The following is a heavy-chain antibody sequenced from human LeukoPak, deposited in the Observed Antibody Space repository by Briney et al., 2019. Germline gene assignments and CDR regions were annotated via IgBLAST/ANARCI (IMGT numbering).Heavy chain of an antibody. CDR1: GYTVTSYY. V-gene: IGHV1-46*01. CDR3: ARDQEGFDY. Sequence: GASVKVSCKASGYTVTSYYMHWVRQAPGQGLEWMAILNPSGGSSSYAQKFQGRATLTRATSTSTVYMELSGLRSEDTAVYYCARDQEGFDYWGQGTLVTVSS. J-gene: IGHJ4*02. CDR2: LNPSGGSS.